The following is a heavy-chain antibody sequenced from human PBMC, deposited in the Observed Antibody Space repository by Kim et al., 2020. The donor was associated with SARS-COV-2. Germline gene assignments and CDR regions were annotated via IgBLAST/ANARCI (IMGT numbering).Heavy chain of an antibody. D-gene: IGHD3-10*01. CDR3: AKSKITMFHGVWYGMDV. CDR1: GFTFDDYA. J-gene: IGHJ6*01. Sequence: GGSLRLSCAASGFTFDDYALPWVRQAPGKGLEWVSGISWNSGTIGYADSVKGRFTISRDNAKNSLHLQMNRLRTEDTALYYCAKSKITMFHGVWYGMDV. V-gene: IGHV3-9*01. CDR2: ISWNSGTI.